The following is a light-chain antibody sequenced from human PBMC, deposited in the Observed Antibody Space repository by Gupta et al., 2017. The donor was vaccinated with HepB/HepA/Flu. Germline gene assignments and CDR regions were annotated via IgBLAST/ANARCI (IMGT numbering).Light chain of an antibody. CDR1: SSNIGSNT. V-gene: IGLV1-44*01. J-gene: IGLJ3*02. CDR2: SNN. Sequence: QSVLTQPSSASGTPGQRVTIPCSGSSSNIGSNTVHWYQQLPGTAPKLLIYSNNQQPSGVPDRFSGSKSGTSASLAISGLQSEDEADYYCAAWDDSLNGWVFGGGTKLTVL. CDR3: AAWDDSLNGWV.